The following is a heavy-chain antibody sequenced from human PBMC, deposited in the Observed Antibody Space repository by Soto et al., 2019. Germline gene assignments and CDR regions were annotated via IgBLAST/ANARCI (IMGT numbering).Heavy chain of an antibody. CDR2: IYYSGST. Sequence: SETLSLTCTVSGGSISSYYWSWIRQPPGKGLEWIGYIYYSGSTNYNPSLKSRVTISVDTSKNQFSLKLSSVTAADTAVYYCARDRPYYYGSGSYPSWFDPWGQGTLVTVSS. V-gene: IGHV4-59*01. J-gene: IGHJ5*02. CDR1: GGSISSYY. CDR3: ARDRPYYYGSGSYPSWFDP. D-gene: IGHD3-10*01.